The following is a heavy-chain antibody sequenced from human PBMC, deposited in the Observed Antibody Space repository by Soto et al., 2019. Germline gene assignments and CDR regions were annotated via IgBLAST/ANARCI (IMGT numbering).Heavy chain of an antibody. CDR1: GGSISSGDYY. Sequence: SETLSLTCTVSGGSISSGDYYWSWIRQPPGKGLEWIGYIYYSGSTYYNPSLKSRVTISVDTSKNQFSLKLSSVTAADTAVYYCARVARYCSSTSCYRVDYYHYYGMDVWGQGTMVTVSS. D-gene: IGHD2-2*01. CDR2: IYYSGST. CDR3: ARVARYCSSTSCYRVDYYHYYGMDV. V-gene: IGHV4-30-4*01. J-gene: IGHJ6*02.